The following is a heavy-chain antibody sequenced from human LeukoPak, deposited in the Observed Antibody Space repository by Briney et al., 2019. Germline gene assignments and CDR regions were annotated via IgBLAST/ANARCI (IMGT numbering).Heavy chain of an antibody. CDR2: IYYSGST. CDR3: ARTQIYYDSSGYRTSGAFDI. CDR1: GGSISSYY. D-gene: IGHD3-22*01. Sequence: SETLSLTCTVSGGSISSYYWSRIRQPPGKGLEWIGYIYYSGSTNYNPSLKSRVTISVDTSKNQFSLKLSSVTAADTAVYYCARTQIYYDSSGYRTSGAFDIWGQGTMVTASS. V-gene: IGHV4-59*12. J-gene: IGHJ3*02.